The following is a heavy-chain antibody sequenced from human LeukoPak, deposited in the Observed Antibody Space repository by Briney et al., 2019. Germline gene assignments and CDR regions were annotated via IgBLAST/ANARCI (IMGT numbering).Heavy chain of an antibody. CDR1: SFSFRTDN. V-gene: IGHV3-48*01. CDR2: ISATGSAV. J-gene: IGHJ6*03. D-gene: IGHD4-11*01. CDR3: TKSRPSDYSNYREYYYFYYMDV. Sequence: GGSLRLSCAASSFSFRTDNMDWVRQAPGKGLEWLSYISATGSAVYYADSVKGRFTISRDNAKSTLYLQMDSLRAEDSALYYCTKSRPSDYSNYREYYYFYYMDVWGKGTTVTVSS.